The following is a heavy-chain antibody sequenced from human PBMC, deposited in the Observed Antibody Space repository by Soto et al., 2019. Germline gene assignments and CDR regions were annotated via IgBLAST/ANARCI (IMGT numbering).Heavy chain of an antibody. CDR2: IIPIFGTA. Sequence: ASVKVSCKASGGTFSSYAISWVRQAPGQGLEWMGGIIPIFGTANYAQKFQGRVTITADESTSTAYMELSSLRSEDTAVYYCAREGAGGYNYPGYYYYGMDVWGQGTTVTVSS. J-gene: IGHJ6*02. CDR3: AREGAGGYNYPGYYYYGMDV. D-gene: IGHD5-12*01. CDR1: GGTFSSYA. V-gene: IGHV1-69*13.